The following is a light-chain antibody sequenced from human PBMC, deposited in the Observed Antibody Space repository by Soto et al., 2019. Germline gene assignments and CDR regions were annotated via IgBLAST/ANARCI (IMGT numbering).Light chain of an antibody. CDR2: AAS. V-gene: IGKV1-39*01. J-gene: IGKJ2*01. CDR3: QQSYSIPYT. Sequence: DIQMTQSPSSLSASVGDRVTITCRASQSITGYLNWYQQKPGKAPKLLIYAASSLQSGVPSRFSGSGSETDFTLTISSLQPEDFATYYCQQSYSIPYTFGQGTKLVIK. CDR1: QSITGY.